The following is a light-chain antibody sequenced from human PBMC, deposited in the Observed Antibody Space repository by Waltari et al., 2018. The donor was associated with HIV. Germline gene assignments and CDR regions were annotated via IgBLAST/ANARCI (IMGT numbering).Light chain of an antibody. V-gene: IGKV1-39*01. CDR2: AAS. Sequence: DIQMTQSPSSLSASVGDRVTINCRASQSIGNYLNWYHQKSGTAPELLIYAASSLQSGVPSRFSGSGSGTDFTLTITSLQPEDFATYYCQQSSSSPPTFSQGTKVEI. CDR1: QSIGNY. CDR3: QQSSSSPPT. J-gene: IGKJ2*01.